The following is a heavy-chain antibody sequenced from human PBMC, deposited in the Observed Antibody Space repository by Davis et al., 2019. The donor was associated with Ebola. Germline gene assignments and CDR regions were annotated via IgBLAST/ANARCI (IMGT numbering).Heavy chain of an antibody. V-gene: IGHV1-2*04. Sequence: ASVKVSCKASGGTFSSYAISWVRQAPGQGLEWMGWINPNSGGTNYAQKFQGWVTMTRDTSISTAYMELSRLRSDDTAVYYCAREARGGSYRLDYWGQGTLVTVSS. CDR1: GGTFSSYA. J-gene: IGHJ4*02. CDR2: INPNSGGT. D-gene: IGHD3-16*02. CDR3: AREARGGSYRLDY.